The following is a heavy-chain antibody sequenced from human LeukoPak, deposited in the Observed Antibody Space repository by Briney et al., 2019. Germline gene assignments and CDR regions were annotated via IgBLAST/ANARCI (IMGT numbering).Heavy chain of an antibody. D-gene: IGHD3-22*01. CDR2: IYYSGNT. Sequence: SETLSLTCTVSGGSISTYYWSWIRQPPGKGLEWIGYIYYSGNTNYNPSLKSRVTISVDTSKNQFSLKLSSVTAADTAVYYCARAGSGYSLYDYWGQGTLVTVSS. CDR3: ARAGSGYSLYDY. CDR1: GGSISTYY. J-gene: IGHJ4*02. V-gene: IGHV4-59*01.